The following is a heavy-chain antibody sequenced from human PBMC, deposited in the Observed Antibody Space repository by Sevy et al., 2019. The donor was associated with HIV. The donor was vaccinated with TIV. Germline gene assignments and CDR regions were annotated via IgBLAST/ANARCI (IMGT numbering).Heavy chain of an antibody. Sequence: GGSLRLSCAASGFTFSSYAMHWVRQAPGKGLEWVAVISYDGSNKYYADSVKGRFTISRDNSKNTLYLQMNSLGAEDTAVYYCARDIVVVPAADPGYCTNGVCYLFDYWGQGTLVTVSS. CDR2: ISYDGSNK. D-gene: IGHD2-8*01. J-gene: IGHJ4*02. CDR1: GFTFSSYA. CDR3: ARDIVVVPAADPGYCTNGVCYLFDY. V-gene: IGHV3-30-3*01.